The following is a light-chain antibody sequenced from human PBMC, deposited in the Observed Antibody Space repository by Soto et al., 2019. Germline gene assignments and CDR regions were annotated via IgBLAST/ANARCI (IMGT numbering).Light chain of an antibody. CDR3: QQYGSSLWT. CDR1: QSVSSSY. CDR2: GAS. Sequence: EIVLTQSPGTLSLSPGERATLSCRASQSVSSSYLAWYQQKPGQAPRLLIYGASSRATGIPDRFSGSGSGTDFPLTISRLEPADFAVYYCQQYGSSLWTFGQGTKVEIK. J-gene: IGKJ1*01. V-gene: IGKV3-20*01.